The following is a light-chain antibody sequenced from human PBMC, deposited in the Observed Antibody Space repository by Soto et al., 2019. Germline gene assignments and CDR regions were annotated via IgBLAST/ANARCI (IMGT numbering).Light chain of an antibody. J-gene: IGKJ2*02. CDR1: QNISTF. CDR3: QQSYSTWCS. CDR2: AAS. Sequence: DIQMTQSPTSLSASVGDRVTITCRASQNISTFLNWYQQDPGKAPKLLIYAASSLLGGVPSRFSGSGSGTAFTLTFTSLQPEEFASYDCQQSYSTWCSFGQGTKLEIQ. V-gene: IGKV1-39*01.